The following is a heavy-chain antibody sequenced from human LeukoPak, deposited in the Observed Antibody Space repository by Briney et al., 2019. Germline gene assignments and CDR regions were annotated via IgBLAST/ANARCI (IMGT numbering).Heavy chain of an antibody. CDR3: ARQYYDILTGYYKNAFDI. J-gene: IGHJ3*02. D-gene: IGHD3-9*01. CDR1: GGSFSGYY. CDR2: INHSGST. Sequence: SETLSLTCAVYGGSFSGYYWSWIRQPPGKGLEWIGEINHSGSTNYNPSLKSRVTISVDTSKNQFSLKLSSVTAADTAVYYCARQYYDILTGYYKNAFDIWGQGTMVTVSS. V-gene: IGHV4-34*01.